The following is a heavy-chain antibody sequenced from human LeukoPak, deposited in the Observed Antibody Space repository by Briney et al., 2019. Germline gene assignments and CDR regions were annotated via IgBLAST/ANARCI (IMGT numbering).Heavy chain of an antibody. CDR2: IYYSGST. V-gene: IGHV4-39*01. J-gene: IGHJ4*02. CDR1: GGSLSSFY. D-gene: IGHD1-26*01. CDR3: ARHPVGATWYFDY. Sequence: SETLSLTCTVSGGSLSSFYWSWIRQPPGKGLEWIGSIYYSGSTYYNPSLKSRVTISVDTSKNQFSLKLSSVTAADTAVYYCARHPVGATWYFDYWGQGTLVTVSS.